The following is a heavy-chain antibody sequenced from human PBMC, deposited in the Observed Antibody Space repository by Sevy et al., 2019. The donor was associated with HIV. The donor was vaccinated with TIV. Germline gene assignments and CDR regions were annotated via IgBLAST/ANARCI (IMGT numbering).Heavy chain of an antibody. D-gene: IGHD3-3*01. V-gene: IGHV3-30*02. CDR2: IRYDGSNK. J-gene: IGHJ5*02. CDR3: AKDRRFWEWLYSTPLDP. CDR1: GFTFSSYG. Sequence: GGSLRLSCAASGFTFSSYGMHWVRQAPGKGLEWVAFIRYDGSNKYYADSVKGRFTISRDNSKNTLYLQMNSLRAEDTAVYYCAKDRRFWEWLYSTPLDPWGQGTLVTVS.